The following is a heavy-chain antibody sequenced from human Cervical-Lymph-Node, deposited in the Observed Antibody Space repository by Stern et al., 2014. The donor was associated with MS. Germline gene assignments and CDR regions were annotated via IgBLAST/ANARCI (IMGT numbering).Heavy chain of an antibody. Sequence: QVPLQESGPGLVKPSQTLSLTCTVSGGSISSGGYYWSWIRPHPGKGLEWIGYLYYRGSTYYNPSRKSRVTRSVDTSKNQFSLKLSSVTAADTAVYYCARGTYYYDRSGYSDGMDVWGQGTAVTVSS. D-gene: IGHD3-22*01. CDR3: ARGTYYYDRSGYSDGMDV. CDR1: GGSISSGGYY. V-gene: IGHV4-31*03. J-gene: IGHJ6*02. CDR2: LYYRGST.